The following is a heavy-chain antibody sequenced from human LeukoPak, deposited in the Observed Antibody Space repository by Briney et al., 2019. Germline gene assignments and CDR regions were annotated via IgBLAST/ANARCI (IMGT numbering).Heavy chain of an antibody. Sequence: GDSLEISCECSGYIFTSYWIGWGRELPGKGEEWMAIIYPGAADTRYSPSFPGQVTISADKSISTAYLQWSSLKASDTAMYYCATGIAAALDYWGQGTLVTVSS. V-gene: IGHV5-51*01. CDR3: ATGIAAALDY. CDR1: GYIFTSYW. D-gene: IGHD6-13*01. CDR2: IYPGAADT. J-gene: IGHJ4*02.